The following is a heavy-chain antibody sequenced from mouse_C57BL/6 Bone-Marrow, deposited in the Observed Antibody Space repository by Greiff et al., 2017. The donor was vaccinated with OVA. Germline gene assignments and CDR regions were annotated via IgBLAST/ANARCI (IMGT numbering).Heavy chain of an antibody. J-gene: IGHJ2*01. Sequence: QVQLQQPGPELVKPGASVKLSCKASGYTFTSYWMHWVKQRPGQGLEWIGNINPSNGGTNYNEKFKSKATLTVDKSSSTAYMQLSSLTSEDSAVYYCARTLYYGSSLYYFDYWGQGTTLTVSS. CDR2: INPSNGGT. V-gene: IGHV1-53*01. D-gene: IGHD1-1*01. CDR1: GYTFTSYW. CDR3: ARTLYYGSSLYYFDY.